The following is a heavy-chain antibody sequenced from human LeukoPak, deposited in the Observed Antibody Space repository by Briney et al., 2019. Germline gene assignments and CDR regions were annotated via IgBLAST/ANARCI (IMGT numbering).Heavy chain of an antibody. V-gene: IGHV3-23*01. Sequence: GGSLRLSCAVSGFTFSSYAMNWVRQAPGKGLEWVSAISGSGGSTSYADSVKGRFTISRDNSRNVVYLQMNSLRAEDTAVYYCAKDFTMVRGVTFGWWGQGTLVTVSS. D-gene: IGHD3-10*01. CDR2: ISGSGGST. CDR3: AKDFTMVRGVTFGW. CDR1: GFTFSSYA. J-gene: IGHJ4*02.